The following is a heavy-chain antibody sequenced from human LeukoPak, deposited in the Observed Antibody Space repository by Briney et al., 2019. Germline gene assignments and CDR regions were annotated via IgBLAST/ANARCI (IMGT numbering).Heavy chain of an antibody. CDR2: MNPNSGNT. CDR3: ARVRICSSSSCYRHFDY. V-gene: IGHV1-8*01. Sequence: ASVKVSCEASGNTFTSYDINWVRQATGQGLEWMGWMNPNSGNTGYAQKFQGRVTMTRNTSRSTAYMELSSLRSEDTAVYYCARVRICSSSSCYRHFDYWGQGTLVTVSS. J-gene: IGHJ4*02. D-gene: IGHD2-2*01. CDR1: GNTFTSYD.